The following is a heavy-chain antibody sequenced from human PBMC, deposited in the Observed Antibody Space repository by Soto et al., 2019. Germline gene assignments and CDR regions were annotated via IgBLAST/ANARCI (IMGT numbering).Heavy chain of an antibody. D-gene: IGHD5-18*01. CDR2: IFSNDEK. J-gene: IGHJ4*02. V-gene: IGHV2-26*01. Sequence: SGPTLVNPTETLTLTCTVSGFSLSNARMGVSWIRQPPGKALEWLAHIFSNDEKSYSTSLKSRLTISKDTSKSQVVLTMTNMDPVDTATYYCARIRSRGYSYGYFGEFDYWGQGTLVTVSS. CDR1: GFSLSNARMG. CDR3: ARIRSRGYSYGYFGEFDY.